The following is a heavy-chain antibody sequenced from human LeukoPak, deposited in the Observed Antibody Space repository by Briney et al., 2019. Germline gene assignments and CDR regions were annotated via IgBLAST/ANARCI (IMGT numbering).Heavy chain of an antibody. CDR3: ARHPPLLHWLVLRDYYYYYMDV. CDR1: GYSISSGYY. D-gene: IGHD6-19*01. Sequence: SETLSLTCTVSGYSISSGYYWGWIRQPPGKGLEWIGSIYHSGSTYYNPSLKSRVTISVDTSKNQFSLKLSSVTAADTAVYYCARHPPLLHWLVLRDYYYYYMDVWGKGTTVTISS. V-gene: IGHV4-38-2*02. CDR2: IYHSGST. J-gene: IGHJ6*03.